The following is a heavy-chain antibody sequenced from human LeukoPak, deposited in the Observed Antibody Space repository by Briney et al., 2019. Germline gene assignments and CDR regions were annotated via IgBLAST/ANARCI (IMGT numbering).Heavy chain of an antibody. D-gene: IGHD3-10*01. CDR1: GFTFSSYG. V-gene: IGHV3-23*01. CDR2: IGGRDGST. CDR3: AKGHYYGSGSLDY. J-gene: IGHJ4*02. Sequence: GGSLRLSCAASGFTFSSYGMSWVRQAPGKGLEWVSAIGGRDGSTYYADSVKGRFTISRDNFKNTLYVQMNSLRAEDTAVYYCAKGHYYGSGSLDYWGQGTLVTVSS.